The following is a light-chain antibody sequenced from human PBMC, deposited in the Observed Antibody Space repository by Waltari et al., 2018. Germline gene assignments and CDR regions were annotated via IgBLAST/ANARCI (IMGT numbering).Light chain of an antibody. CDR3: CSYAGSTSYVV. CDR2: EVN. Sequence: QSALTQPASLSGSPGQAIPIPCTGTSSDFWSFNLVPWYQLLPGKAPKLLISEVNKRPSGVSNRFFGSKSGITASLTISGLQTGDEADYYCCSYAGSTSYVVFGGGTKLTVL. CDR1: SSDFWSFNL. J-gene: IGLJ2*01. V-gene: IGLV2-23*02.